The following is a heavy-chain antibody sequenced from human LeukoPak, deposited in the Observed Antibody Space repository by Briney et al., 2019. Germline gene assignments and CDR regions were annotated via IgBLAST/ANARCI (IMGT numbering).Heavy chain of an antibody. CDR2: ISYSGSA. J-gene: IGHJ3*02. D-gene: IGHD1/OR15-1a*01. Sequence: TSETLSLTCTLSGGSFRSRNYLWSWIRQTPGEGLGWIGYISYSGSAYYNPSLKSRVTISIDTSNSQFSLRLRSVTAADTAVYYCAREVNIQADSDAFDIWGPGTTVTVSS. CDR3: AREVNIQADSDAFDI. CDR1: GGSFRSRNYL. V-gene: IGHV4-30-4*08.